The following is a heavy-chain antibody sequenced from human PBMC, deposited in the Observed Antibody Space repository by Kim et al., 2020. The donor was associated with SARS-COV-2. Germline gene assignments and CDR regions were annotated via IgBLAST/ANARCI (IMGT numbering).Heavy chain of an antibody. CDR3: ARDSVVVVPAAISKYNY. CDR1: GFTFSSYA. J-gene: IGHJ6*01. Sequence: GGSLRLSCAASGFTFSSYAMHWVRQAPGKGLEWVAVISYDGSNKYYADSVKGRFTISRDNSKNTLYLQMNSLRAEDTAVYYCARDSVVVVPAAISKYNY. V-gene: IGHV3-30*04. CDR2: ISYDGSNK. D-gene: IGHD2-2*01.